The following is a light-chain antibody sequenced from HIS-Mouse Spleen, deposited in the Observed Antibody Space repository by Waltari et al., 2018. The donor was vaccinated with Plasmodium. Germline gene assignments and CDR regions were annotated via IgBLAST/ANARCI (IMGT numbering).Light chain of an antibody. CDR1: QDISNY. CDR3: QQYDNLPPYT. J-gene: IGKJ2*01. Sequence: DIQMTQSPSSLSASVGDRVTITCQASQDISNYLNWYQQKPGKAPTLLIYDASNLVPGVTSRFSGSGCGTDFTFTISSLQPEDIATYYCQQYDNLPPYTFGQGTKLEIK. V-gene: IGKV1-33*01. CDR2: DAS.